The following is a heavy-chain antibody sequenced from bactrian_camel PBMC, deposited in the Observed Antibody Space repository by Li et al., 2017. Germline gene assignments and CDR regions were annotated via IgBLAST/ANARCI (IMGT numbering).Heavy chain of an antibody. D-gene: IGHD1*01. CDR2: INLDGAWT. J-gene: IGHJ6*01. CDR3: AARRAGGFSYREEQSLQTYAYPS. V-gene: IGHV3S6*01. CDR1: GFNFSRNG. Sequence: QLVESGGGSVKPGEALTLSCAAAGFNFSRNGMAWIRQAAGKGLEWVASINLDGAWTAYSDPVKSRFTIYRDNTKNTLYLQMSSLKPEDSAMYICAARRAGGFSYREEQSLQTYAYPSWGQGTQVTVS.